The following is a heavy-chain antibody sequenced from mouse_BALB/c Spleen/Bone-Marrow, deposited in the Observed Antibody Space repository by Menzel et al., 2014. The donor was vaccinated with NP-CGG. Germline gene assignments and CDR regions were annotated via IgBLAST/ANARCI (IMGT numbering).Heavy chain of an antibody. CDR3: ARPGDYDAMDY. J-gene: IGHJ4*01. CDR2: INPDSSTI. Sequence: EVKLMESGGGLVQPGGSLKLSCAASRFDFSRYWMSWVRQAPGKGLEWIGEINPDSSTINYTPSLKDKFTISRDNAKNTLYLQMSKVRSEDTALYYCARPGDYDAMDYWGQGTSVTVSS. V-gene: IGHV4-1*02. CDR1: RFDFSRYW.